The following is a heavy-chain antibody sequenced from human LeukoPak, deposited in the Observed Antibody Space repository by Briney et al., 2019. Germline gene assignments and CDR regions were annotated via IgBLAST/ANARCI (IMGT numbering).Heavy chain of an antibody. D-gene: IGHD2/OR15-2a*01. J-gene: IGHJ4*02. Sequence: GGSLRLSCAASGFSLSGYWMSWVRQAPGQELEWVANIAKDGYWIHYAHSVKGRFTVPRDNAKNSLSLQMNSLRADDTAMYYCARDLDFYATDYWGQGTLVTVAS. CDR1: GFSLSGYW. V-gene: IGHV3-7*01. CDR3: ARDLDFYATDY. CDR2: IAKDGYWI.